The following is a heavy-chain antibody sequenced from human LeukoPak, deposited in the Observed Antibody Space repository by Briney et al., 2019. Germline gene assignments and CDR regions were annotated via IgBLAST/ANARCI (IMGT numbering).Heavy chain of an antibody. CDR2: ISSNGGST. CDR3: VKESDYCGGDCYPDY. J-gene: IGHJ4*02. Sequence: GSLRLSCSASGFTFSSYAMHWVRQAPGKGLEYVSAISSNGGSTYYADSGMGRFTISRDNSKNTLYLQMSSLRAEDTAVYYCVKESDYCGGDCYPDYWGQGTLVTVSS. CDR1: GFTFSSYA. V-gene: IGHV3-64D*09. D-gene: IGHD2-21*02.